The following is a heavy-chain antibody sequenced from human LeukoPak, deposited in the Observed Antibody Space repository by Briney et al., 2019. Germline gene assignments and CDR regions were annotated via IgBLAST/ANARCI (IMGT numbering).Heavy chain of an antibody. V-gene: IGHV3-23*01. CDR2: ISGSGANT. CDR1: GFTFSSYW. CDR3: ARPRSVTARWFDP. D-gene: IGHD2-21*02. J-gene: IGHJ5*02. Sequence: GGSLRLSCAASGFTFSSYWMHWVRQAPGKGLVWVSGISGSGANTYHADSVKGRFTISRDNSKNTLYLQMNSLRAEDMAVYYCARPRSVTARWFDPWGQGTLVTVSS.